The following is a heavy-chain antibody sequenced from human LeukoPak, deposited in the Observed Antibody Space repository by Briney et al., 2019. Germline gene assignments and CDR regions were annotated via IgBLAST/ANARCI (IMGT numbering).Heavy chain of an antibody. CDR1: GGSFSGYY. Sequence: LETLSLTCAVYGGSFSGYYWSWIRQPPGKGLEWIGEINHSGSTNYNPSLKSRVTISVDTSKNQFSLKRSSVTAADTAVYSCASPAVRDGYNWGDYWGQGTLVTVSS. D-gene: IGHD5-24*01. V-gene: IGHV4-34*01. CDR3: ASPAVRDGYNWGDY. CDR2: INHSGST. J-gene: IGHJ4*02.